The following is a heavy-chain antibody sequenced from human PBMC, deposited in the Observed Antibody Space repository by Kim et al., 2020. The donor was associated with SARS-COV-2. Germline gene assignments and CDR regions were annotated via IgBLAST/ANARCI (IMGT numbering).Heavy chain of an antibody. D-gene: IGHD5-12*01. V-gene: IGHV3-7*01. CDR3: AREVTNLGYECGIDV. Sequence: VDSVKGRITNSRDNAKNSLYLQMNSLRAEDTAVYYCAREVTNLGYECGIDVWGQGTTVTVSS. J-gene: IGHJ6*02.